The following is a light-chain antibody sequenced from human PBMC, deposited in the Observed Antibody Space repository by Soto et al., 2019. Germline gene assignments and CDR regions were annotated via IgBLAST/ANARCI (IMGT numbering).Light chain of an antibody. CDR3: QAWDSSTGVV. Sequence: ELTQPPSVSVSPGQTASIPCSGDKLGDRFACWYQQKPGQSPVMVIYQDTRRPSGIPERFSGSNSGNTATLTISGTQAMDEADYYCQAWDSSTGVVFGGGTKLTVL. CDR2: QDT. J-gene: IGLJ2*01. CDR1: KLGDRF. V-gene: IGLV3-1*01.